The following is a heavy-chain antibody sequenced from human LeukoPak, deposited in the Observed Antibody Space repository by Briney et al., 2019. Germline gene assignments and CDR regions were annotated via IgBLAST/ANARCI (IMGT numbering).Heavy chain of an antibody. CDR1: GYTFTGYY. V-gene: IGHV1-2*02. Sequence: ASVKVSCKASGYTFTGYYMHWVRQAPGQGLEWMGWINPNSGGTNYAQKFQGRVTMTRDTSISTAYMELNSLRAEDTAVYYCAKDQTPQWLVLGYYYYYGMDVWGQGTTVTVSS. CDR3: AKDQTPQWLVLGYYYYYGMDV. J-gene: IGHJ6*02. D-gene: IGHD6-19*01. CDR2: INPNSGGT.